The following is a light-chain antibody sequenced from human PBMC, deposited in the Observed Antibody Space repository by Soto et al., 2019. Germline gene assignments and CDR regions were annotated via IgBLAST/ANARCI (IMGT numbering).Light chain of an antibody. Sequence: QSALTQPASVSGSPGQSITISCTGTSSDVGGYNYVSWYQQHPGKAPKLMIYDVSNRPSGVSNRFSGSKSGNTAFLTISGLQAEDEADYYCSSYTSSSPYVFGTGTKVTV. J-gene: IGLJ1*01. CDR1: SSDVGGYNY. V-gene: IGLV2-14*01. CDR2: DVS. CDR3: SSYTSSSPYV.